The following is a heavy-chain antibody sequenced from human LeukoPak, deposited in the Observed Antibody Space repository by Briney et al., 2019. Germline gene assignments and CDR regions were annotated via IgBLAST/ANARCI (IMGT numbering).Heavy chain of an antibody. Sequence: SETLSLTCTVSGGSISTYYWNWIRQPPGKGLEWIGYIYHSGSTNYNPSLQSRVTISVDTSKNQYSLNLNSVTAADTAVYYCARGGAARLHFQNWGQGTLVTVSS. V-gene: IGHV4-59*01. CDR2: IYHSGST. J-gene: IGHJ1*01. D-gene: IGHD6-6*01. CDR1: GGSISTYY. CDR3: ARGGAARLHFQN.